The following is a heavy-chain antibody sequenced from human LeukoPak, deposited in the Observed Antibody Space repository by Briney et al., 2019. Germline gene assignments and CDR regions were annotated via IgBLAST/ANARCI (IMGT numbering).Heavy chain of an antibody. D-gene: IGHD2-15*01. CDR3: ARAGYCSGGSCYPYYFDY. CDR2: ISSSSSYI. V-gene: IGHV3-21*01. Sequence: GGSLRLSCAASGFTFSSYSTNWVRQAPGKGLEWVSSISSSSSYIYYADSVKGRFTISRDNAKSSLYLQMNSLRAEDTAVYYCARAGYCSGGSCYPYYFDYWGQGTLVTVSS. J-gene: IGHJ4*02. CDR1: GFTFSSYS.